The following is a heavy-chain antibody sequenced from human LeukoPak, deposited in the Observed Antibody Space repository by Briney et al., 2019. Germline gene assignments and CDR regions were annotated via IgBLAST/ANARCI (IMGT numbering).Heavy chain of an antibody. D-gene: IGHD3-22*01. CDR1: GYTFTSYD. V-gene: IGHV1-8*03. Sequence: ASVKVSCKASGYTFTSYDINRVRQATGQGLEWMGWMNPNSGNTGYAQKFQGRVTITRNTSISTAYMELSSLRSEDTAVYYCARVRGDYYDSSGYYPDAFDIWGQGTMVTVSS. J-gene: IGHJ3*02. CDR2: MNPNSGNT. CDR3: ARVRGDYYDSSGYYPDAFDI.